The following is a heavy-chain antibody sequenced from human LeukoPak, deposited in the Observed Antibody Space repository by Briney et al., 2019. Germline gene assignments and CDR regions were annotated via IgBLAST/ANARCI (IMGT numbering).Heavy chain of an antibody. V-gene: IGHV4-59*01. J-gene: IGHJ4*02. CDR3: ARGTNRYYFDY. CDR1: GGSISSYY. D-gene: IGHD3-3*01. CDR2: IYYSGST. Sequence: SETLSLTCTVSGGSISSYYWSWIRQPPGKGREWIGYIYYSGSTNYNPSLKSRVTISVDTSKNQFSLKLSSVTAADTAVYYCARGTNRYYFDYWGQGTLVTVSS.